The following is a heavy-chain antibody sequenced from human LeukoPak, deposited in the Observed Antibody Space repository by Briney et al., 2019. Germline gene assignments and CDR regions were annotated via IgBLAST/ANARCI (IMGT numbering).Heavy chain of an antibody. CDR1: GYTFTSYD. J-gene: IGHJ6*03. CDR3: ARVFSAMVGDYYYYMDV. Sequence: GASVKVSCKASGYTFTSYDINWVRQAPGQGLEWTGWMNPNSGNTGYAQKFQGRVTMTRNTSISTAYMELSSLRSEDTAVYYCARVFSAMVGDYYYYMDVWGKGTTVTVSS. D-gene: IGHD5-18*01. V-gene: IGHV1-8*01. CDR2: MNPNSGNT.